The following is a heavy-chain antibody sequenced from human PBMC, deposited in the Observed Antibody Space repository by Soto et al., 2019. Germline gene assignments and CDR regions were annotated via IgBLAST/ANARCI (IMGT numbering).Heavy chain of an antibody. CDR3: ATLVKEAAAGTHYYYYGMDV. V-gene: IGHV1-69*13. Sequence: GASVKVSCKASGGTFSSYAISWVRQAPGQGLEWMGGIIPIFGTANYAQKFQGRVTITADESTSTAYMELSSLRSEDTAVYYCATLVKEAAAGTHYYYYGMDVWGQGTTVTVSS. CDR1: GGTFSSYA. D-gene: IGHD6-13*01. CDR2: IIPIFGTA. J-gene: IGHJ6*02.